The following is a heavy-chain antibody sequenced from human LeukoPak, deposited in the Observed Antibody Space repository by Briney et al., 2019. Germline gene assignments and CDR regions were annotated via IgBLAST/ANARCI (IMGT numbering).Heavy chain of an antibody. CDR2: ISGSGGST. CDR3: AKKVRWELLDHALEY. V-gene: IGHV3-23*01. D-gene: IGHD1-26*01. Sequence: PGGSLRLSCAASGFTFSSYAMNWVRQAPGKGLEWVSAISGSGGSTYYADSVKGRFTMSRDNSKNTLYLQMNSLRAEDTAVYDCAKKVRWELLDHALEYWEQGTLVTVSS. CDR1: GFTFSSYA. J-gene: IGHJ4*02.